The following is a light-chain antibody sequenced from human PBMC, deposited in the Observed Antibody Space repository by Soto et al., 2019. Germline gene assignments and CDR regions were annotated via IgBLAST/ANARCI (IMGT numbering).Light chain of an antibody. CDR3: QQSDSIPIT. CDR1: QSISNR. CDR2: AAS. J-gene: IGKJ5*01. V-gene: IGKV1-39*01. Sequence: DIQMTQSPSTLSASVGERVTITCRASQSISNRLAWYQQKPGKAPKLLIYAASSLQSGVPSRFSGSGSGTDFTLAISSLQPEDFATYYCQQSDSIPITFGQGTLLEI.